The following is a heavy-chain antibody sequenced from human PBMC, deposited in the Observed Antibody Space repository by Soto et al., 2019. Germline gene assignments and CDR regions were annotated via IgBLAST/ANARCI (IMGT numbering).Heavy chain of an antibody. CDR3: ATIYDFWSGHKDFDY. CDR2: IYYSGST. V-gene: IGHV4-30-4*01. D-gene: IGHD3-3*01. Sequence: SETLSLTCTVSGGSISSGDYYWSWIRQPPGKGLEWIGYIYYSGSTYYNPSLKSRVTISVDTSKNQFSLKLSSVTAADTAVYYCATIYDFWSGHKDFDYWGQGTLVTVSS. J-gene: IGHJ4*02. CDR1: GGSISSGDYY.